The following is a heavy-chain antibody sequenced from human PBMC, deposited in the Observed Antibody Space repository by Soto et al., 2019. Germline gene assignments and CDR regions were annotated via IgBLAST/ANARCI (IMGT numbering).Heavy chain of an antibody. CDR1: GGSVSSGSHY. D-gene: IGHD3-3*01. CDR3: ARKVAIIRGWFDP. Sequence: QVQLQESGPGLVKPSETLSLTCTVSGGSVSSGSHYWSWIRQPPGKGLEWIGYIYYSGSTRYNPSLKSRVTISVDTSKNQLSLKLSSVTAADTAVYYCARKVAIIRGWFDPWGQGTLVTVSS. J-gene: IGHJ5*02. V-gene: IGHV4-61*01. CDR2: IYYSGST.